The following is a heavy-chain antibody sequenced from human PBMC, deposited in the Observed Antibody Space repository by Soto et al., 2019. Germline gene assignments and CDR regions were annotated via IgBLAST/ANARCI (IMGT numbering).Heavy chain of an antibody. CDR3: SRAPSAYSRGYGMDV. CDR2: IIPIFGTA. V-gene: IGHV1-69*13. CDR1: RVAFSKFI. J-gene: IGHJ6*02. Sequence: GASVKVSCKASRVAFSKFIVTWVRQAPGLGLEWVGGIIPIFGTANYAQKFQGRVTITADESTSTSYMEVNNLRSADTAVYYCSRAPSAYSRGYGMDVWGQGTTVTVSS. D-gene: IGHD5-18*01.